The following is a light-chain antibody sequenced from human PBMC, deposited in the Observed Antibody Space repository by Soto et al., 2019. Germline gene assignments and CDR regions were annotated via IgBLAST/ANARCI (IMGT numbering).Light chain of an antibody. CDR3: QQYNSYPLT. V-gene: IGKV1-5*03. Sequence: DIQMTQSPSTLPASVGDRVSITCRASQSISSWLAWYQQKPGKAPKLLIYKASSLESGVPLRFSGSGSGTEFTLIISSLQPDDIATYYCQQYNSYPLTFGGGTKVEIK. CDR2: KAS. CDR1: QSISSW. J-gene: IGKJ4*01.